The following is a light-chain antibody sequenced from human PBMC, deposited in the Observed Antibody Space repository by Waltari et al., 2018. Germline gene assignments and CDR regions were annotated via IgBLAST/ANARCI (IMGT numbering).Light chain of an antibody. J-gene: IGLJ2*01. CDR3: AAWDDSLKTVI. CDR2: SND. Sequence: QSVLTQSPSASGTPGQRVTISCSGSSSNIGSNTVNWYQQLPGTAPKLLIYSNDQRPSGVPDRFSGSKSGTSASLAISGLQSEDEAGYYCAAWDDSLKTVIFGGGTKLTVL. CDR1: SSNIGSNT. V-gene: IGLV1-44*01.